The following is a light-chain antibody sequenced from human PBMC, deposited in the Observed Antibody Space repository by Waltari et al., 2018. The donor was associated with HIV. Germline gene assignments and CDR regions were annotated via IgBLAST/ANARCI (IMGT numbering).Light chain of an antibody. V-gene: IGLV1-47*01. J-gene: IGLJ3*02. Sequence: QSVLTQPPSTSGTPGQTVTIPCSGTRSDIGTNSVYWYQQVPGTAPKLLIYRNIQRPSGVPARFSGSKSGTSASLAISGLRSEDEAHYHCASWDDSLGGRWVFGGGTKLTVL. CDR2: RNI. CDR3: ASWDDSLGGRWV. CDR1: RSDIGTNS.